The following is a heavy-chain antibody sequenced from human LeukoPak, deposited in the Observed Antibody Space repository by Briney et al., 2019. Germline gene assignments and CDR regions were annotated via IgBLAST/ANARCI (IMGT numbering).Heavy chain of an antibody. CDR1: GFTFSSYW. CDR3: ARAGGGPDYAFDI. V-gene: IGHV3-74*01. D-gene: IGHD3-16*01. J-gene: IGHJ3*02. Sequence: PGGSLRLSCAASGFTFSSYWMHWVRQAPGKGLVWVSRINSDGSRSYADSVKGRFAISRDNAKNTLYLQMNSLRAEDTAVYYCARAGGGPDYAFDIWGQGTMVTVSS. CDR2: INSDGSR.